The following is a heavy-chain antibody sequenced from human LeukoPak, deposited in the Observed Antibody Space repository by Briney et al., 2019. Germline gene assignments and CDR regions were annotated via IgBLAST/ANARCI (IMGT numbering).Heavy chain of an antibody. CDR3: ARDGYGGVDS. Sequence: SSQTLSLTCTVSGDSITTYYWSWIRQPPGKGLEWIGYIYHSGSTKYNPSLKSRVTISVDTSKKQFSLKLSSVTAADTAVYYCARDGYGGVDSWGQGTLVTVSS. V-gene: IGHV4-59*01. CDR1: GDSITTYY. D-gene: IGHD3-10*01. J-gene: IGHJ4*02. CDR2: IYHSGST.